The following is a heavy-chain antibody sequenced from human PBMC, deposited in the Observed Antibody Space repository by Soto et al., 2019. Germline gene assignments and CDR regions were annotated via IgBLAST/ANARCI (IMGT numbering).Heavy chain of an antibody. CDR3: AREEADSSADVIDP. D-gene: IGHD6-19*01. CDR1: GFTFSSYW. CDR2: IKQDGSEK. Sequence: EVQLVESGGGLVQPGGSLRLSCAASGFTFSSYWMSWVRQAPGKGLEWVANIKQDGSEKYYVDSVKGRFTISRDNAKNSLYLQMNSLRAEDTAVYYCAREEADSSADVIDPWGQGTRVTVSS. V-gene: IGHV3-7*01. J-gene: IGHJ5*02.